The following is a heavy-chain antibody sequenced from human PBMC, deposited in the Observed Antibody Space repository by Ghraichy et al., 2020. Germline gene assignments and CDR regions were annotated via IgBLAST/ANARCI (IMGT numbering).Heavy chain of an antibody. CDR1: GGSISSGGYY. D-gene: IGHD3-22*01. J-gene: IGHJ4*02. V-gene: IGHV4-31*03. Sequence: SETLSLTCTVSGGSISSGGYYWSWIRQHPGKGLEWIGYIYYSGSTYYNPSLKSRVTISVDTSSNQFSLKLSSVTAADTAVYYCARFNYYDSSDYYYVFDYWGQGTLVTVSS. CDR3: ARFNYYDSSDYYYVFDY. CDR2: IYYSGST.